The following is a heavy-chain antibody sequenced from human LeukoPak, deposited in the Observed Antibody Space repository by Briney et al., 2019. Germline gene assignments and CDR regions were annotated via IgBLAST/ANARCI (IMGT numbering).Heavy chain of an antibody. Sequence: PSQTLSLTCTVSGGSISSGSYYWSWIRQPAGKGLEWIGRIYTSGSTNYNPSLKSRVTISVDTSKNQFSLKLSSVTAADTAVYYCARAPTIRGGNPSRVRGMDVWAKGPRSPSP. V-gene: IGHV4-61*02. CDR1: GGSISSGSYY. CDR3: ARAPTIRGGNPSRVRGMDV. J-gene: IGHJ6*02. D-gene: IGHD4-23*01. CDR2: IYTSGST.